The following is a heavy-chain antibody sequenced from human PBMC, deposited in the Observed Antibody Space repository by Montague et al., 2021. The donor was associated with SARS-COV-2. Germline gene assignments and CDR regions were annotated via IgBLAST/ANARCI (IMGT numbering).Heavy chain of an antibody. D-gene: IGHD3-10*01. Sequence: PALVKSTQTLTLTCTISGFSLSTSEVGVAWIRQPPGKALEWLALSFWDDEKRYNPSLKNRLTITKDTSKNQVVLTMTNVDSVDTATYYCARRRYTVRGVPFDYWGQGSLVTVSS. V-gene: IGHV2-5*02. CDR2: SFWDDEK. CDR3: ARRRYTVRGVPFDY. J-gene: IGHJ4*02. CDR1: GFSLSTSEVG.